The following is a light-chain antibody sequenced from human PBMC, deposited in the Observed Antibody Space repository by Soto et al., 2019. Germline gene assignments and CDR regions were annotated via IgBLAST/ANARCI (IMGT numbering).Light chain of an antibody. CDR1: QGISSN. CDR3: QQYNNWPPRT. J-gene: IGKJ1*01. CDR2: GAS. Sequence: MTQSPSSLSASVGDRVTITCRASQGISSNLAWYQQKPGQAPRLLIYGASTRATGIPARFSGSGSGTEFTLTISSLQSEDFAVYYCQQYNNWPPRTFGQGTKVDIK. V-gene: IGKV3-15*01.